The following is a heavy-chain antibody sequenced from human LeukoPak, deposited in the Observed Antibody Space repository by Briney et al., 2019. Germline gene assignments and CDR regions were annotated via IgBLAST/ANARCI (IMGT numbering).Heavy chain of an antibody. CDR3: AREKWNYYDSSGYFED. Sequence: GGSLRLSCAASGFTFSSYAMHWVRQAPGKGLEWVAVISYDGSNKYYADSVKGRFTISRDNSKNTPYLQMNSLRAEDTAVYYCAREKWNYYDSSGYFEDWGQGTLVTVSS. D-gene: IGHD3-22*01. CDR1: GFTFSSYA. CDR2: ISYDGSNK. J-gene: IGHJ1*01. V-gene: IGHV3-30*04.